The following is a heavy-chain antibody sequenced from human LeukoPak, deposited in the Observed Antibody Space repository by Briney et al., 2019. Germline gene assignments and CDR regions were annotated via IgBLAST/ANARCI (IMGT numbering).Heavy chain of an antibody. D-gene: IGHD5-18*01. Sequence: GGSLRLSCAASGFTCSSYWMSWVRHAPGKGLEWVANIKEDGSQKYYMDSVKGRFTISRDNAKNLLYLQMSSLRAEDTAVYYCAREDTAMVIGDFDIWGQGTMVTVSS. CDR2: IKEDGSQK. V-gene: IGHV3-7*01. CDR3: AREDTAMVIGDFDI. J-gene: IGHJ3*02. CDR1: GFTCSSYW.